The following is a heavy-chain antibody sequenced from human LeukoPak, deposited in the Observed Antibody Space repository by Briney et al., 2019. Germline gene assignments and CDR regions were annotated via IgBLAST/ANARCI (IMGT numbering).Heavy chain of an antibody. CDR3: ARENWSIDY. J-gene: IGHJ4*02. CDR2: INQDGSVK. Sequence: GGSLRLSGAASGFTFTTYYMTWVRQAPGKGLEWVANINQDGSVKNYVDSVKGRFTFSRDNARNSVYLQMDSLTADDTAVYYCARENWSIDYWGQGTLVTVSS. CDR1: GFTFTTYY. D-gene: IGHD1-1*01. V-gene: IGHV3-7*01.